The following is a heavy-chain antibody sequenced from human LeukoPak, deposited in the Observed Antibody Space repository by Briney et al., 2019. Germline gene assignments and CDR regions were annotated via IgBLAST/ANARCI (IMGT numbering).Heavy chain of an antibody. D-gene: IGHD6-13*01. CDR2: IYYSGST. V-gene: IGHV4-39*07. CDR1: GGSISSSSYY. CDR3: ARDQNIAAVGDWFDP. J-gene: IGHJ5*02. Sequence: ASETLSLTCTVSGGSISSSSYYWGWIRQPPGKGLEWIGSIYYSGSTYYNPSLKSRVTISVDTSKNQFSLKLSSVTAAVTAVYYCARDQNIAAVGDWFDPWGQGTLVTVSS.